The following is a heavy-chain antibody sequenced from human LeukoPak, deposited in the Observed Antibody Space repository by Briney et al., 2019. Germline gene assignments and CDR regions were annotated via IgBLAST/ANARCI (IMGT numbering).Heavy chain of an antibody. Sequence: GRSLRLSCAASGFTFSNYWMTWVRQAPGKGLEWVAYIKPDGSQKDYVDSVRGRFTISRDNAKKSLYLQMNSLTDEDTAVYYCTKWRWLQSEFDSWGQGTLVTVSS. D-gene: IGHD5-24*01. V-gene: IGHV3-7*01. CDR2: IKPDGSQK. CDR1: GFTFSNYW. CDR3: TKWRWLQSEFDS. J-gene: IGHJ4*02.